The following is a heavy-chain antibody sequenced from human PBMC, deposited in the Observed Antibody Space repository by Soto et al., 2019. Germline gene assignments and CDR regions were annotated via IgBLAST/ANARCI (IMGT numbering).Heavy chain of an antibody. J-gene: IGHJ6*03. CDR1: GFTFSSYA. D-gene: IGHD4-17*01. CDR3: AKHYGDYVERYYYYYMDV. Sequence: GGSLRLSCAASGFTFSSYAMSLVRQAPGKGLEWVSAISGSGGSTYYADSVKGRFTISRDNSKNTLYLQMNSLRAEDTAVYYCAKHYGDYVERYYYYYMDVWGKGTTVTVSS. CDR2: ISGSGGST. V-gene: IGHV3-23*01.